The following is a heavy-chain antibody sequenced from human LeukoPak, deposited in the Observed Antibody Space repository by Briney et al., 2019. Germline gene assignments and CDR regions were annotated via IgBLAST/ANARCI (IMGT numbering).Heavy chain of an antibody. V-gene: IGHV3-21*01. CDR1: GFTFSSYS. CDR2: ISSSSSYI. Sequence: PGGSLRLSCAASGFTFSSYSMNWVRQAPGKGLDWDSSISSSSSYIYYADSVKGRFTISRDNAKNSLYLQMNSLRAEDTAVYYCATTYYDYVWGSYRRFDYWGQGTLLTVSS. J-gene: IGHJ4*02. CDR3: ATTYYDYVWGSYRRFDY. D-gene: IGHD3-16*02.